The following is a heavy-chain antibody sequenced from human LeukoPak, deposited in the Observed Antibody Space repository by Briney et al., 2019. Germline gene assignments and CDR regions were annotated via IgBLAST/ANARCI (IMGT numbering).Heavy chain of an antibody. J-gene: IGHJ4*02. V-gene: IGHV3-30*04. CDR1: GFTFSSYA. CDR2: ISYDGRNK. D-gene: IGHD6-19*01. Sequence: GGSLRLSCAASGFTFSSYAMHWVRQAPGKGLEWVAVISYDGRNKYYADSVKGRFTISRDNSKNTLYLQMNSLRAEDTAVYYCARETISSGWYEGDYWGQGTLVTVSS. CDR3: ARETISSGWYEGDY.